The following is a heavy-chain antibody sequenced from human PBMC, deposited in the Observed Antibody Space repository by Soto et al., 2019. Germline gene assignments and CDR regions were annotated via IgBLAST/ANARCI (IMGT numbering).Heavy chain of an antibody. CDR1: GYTFTGYG. Sequence: QAQLMQSGTEVRKPGASVNVSCKASGYTFTGYGFNWLRQATGQGLEWMGWISPYNGDTKYAEKFQGRVTMTSDTSTSTVYMELRSLRSDDTAVSYCARNGDSNWGMYWYFDLWGRGALVTVSS. CDR2: ISPYNGDT. V-gene: IGHV1-18*01. D-gene: IGHD7-27*01. J-gene: IGHJ2*01. CDR3: ARNGDSNWGMYWYFDL.